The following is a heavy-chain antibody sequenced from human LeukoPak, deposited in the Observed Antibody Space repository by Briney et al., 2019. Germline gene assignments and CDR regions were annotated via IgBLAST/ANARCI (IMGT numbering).Heavy chain of an antibody. D-gene: IGHD3-3*02. J-gene: IGHJ4*02. CDR1: GFTLSNYP. CDR2: IGEEKSGSRT. Sequence: GGSLRHSCAASGFTLSNYPMGWVRQAPVKGLEWLSAIGEEKSGSRTKSADSVKGRFTISRDNSENTLYLQMDSLTVEDTAVYYCAKAGVISGWDYWGQGVLVTVSS. V-gene: IGHV3-23*01. CDR3: AKAGVISGWDY.